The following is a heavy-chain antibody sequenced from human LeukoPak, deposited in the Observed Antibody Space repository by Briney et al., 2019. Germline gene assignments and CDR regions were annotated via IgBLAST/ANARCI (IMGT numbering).Heavy chain of an antibody. D-gene: IGHD3/OR15-3a*01. Sequence: ASVKVYCKVSGYTLTELSMHWVRQAPGKGLEWMGGFDPEDGETIYAQKFKGRVTMTEDTSTDTAYMELSSLRFEDTAVYYCATWIWAASYYDYWGQGTLVSVSS. CDR1: GYTLTELS. V-gene: IGHV1-24*01. CDR2: FDPEDGET. J-gene: IGHJ4*02. CDR3: ATWIWAASYYDY.